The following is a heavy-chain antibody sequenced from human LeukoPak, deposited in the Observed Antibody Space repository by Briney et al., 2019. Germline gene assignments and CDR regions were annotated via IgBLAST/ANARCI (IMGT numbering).Heavy chain of an antibody. CDR1: GGSINSGGYY. CDR2: ISYSGST. CDR3: TVGPHHYFDS. V-gene: IGHV4-31*03. Sequence: SETLSLTCTASGGSINSGGYYWSWIRQHPGKGLEWTGYISYSGSTYYNPSLKSRVTISLDTSKNQFSLRLSSVSTADTAVYFCTVGPHHYFDSWGQGTLVTVSS. D-gene: IGHD4-11*01. J-gene: IGHJ4*02.